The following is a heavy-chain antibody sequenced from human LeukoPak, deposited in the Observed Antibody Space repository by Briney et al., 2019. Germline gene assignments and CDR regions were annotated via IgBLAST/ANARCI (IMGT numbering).Heavy chain of an antibody. V-gene: IGHV3-74*01. CDR3: ARAGRSGSGTHIPD. CDR1: GFPFSSYW. CDR2: ISSEGSNT. J-gene: IGHJ4*02. D-gene: IGHD3-10*01. Sequence: PGGSLRLSCAASGFPFSSYWMHWVRQDPGKGLVWVSRISSEGSNTTYADSVKGRFTVSRDNAKNILYLQMNSLRAEDTAVYFCARAGRSGSGTHIPDWGQGALVTVSS.